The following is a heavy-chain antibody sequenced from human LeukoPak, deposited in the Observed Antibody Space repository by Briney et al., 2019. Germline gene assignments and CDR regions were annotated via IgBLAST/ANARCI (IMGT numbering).Heavy chain of an antibody. CDR1: GFTFSDYY. CDR3: AKIVYYYYYMDV. J-gene: IGHJ6*03. D-gene: IGHD2/OR15-2a*01. V-gene: IGHV3-11*01. Sequence: GSLRLSCAASGFTFSDYYMSWIRLAPGKGLEWVSHISSSGSTIYYADSVKGRFTISRDNAKNSLYLQMNSLRAEDTAVYYCAKIVYYYYYMDVWGKGTTVTVSS. CDR2: ISSSGSTI.